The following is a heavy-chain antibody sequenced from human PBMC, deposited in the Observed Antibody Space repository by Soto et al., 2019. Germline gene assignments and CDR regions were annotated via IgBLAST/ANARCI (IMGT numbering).Heavy chain of an antibody. Sequence: ASVKVSCQASGGTFSSYAISWVRQAPGQGLEWMGGIIPIFGTANYAQKFQGRVTITADESTSTAYMELSSLRSEDTAVYYCARDLEMGIAVAGTLGMDVWGQGTTVTVSS. V-gene: IGHV1-69*13. D-gene: IGHD6-19*01. CDR1: GGTFSSYA. CDR2: IIPIFGTA. J-gene: IGHJ6*02. CDR3: ARDLEMGIAVAGTLGMDV.